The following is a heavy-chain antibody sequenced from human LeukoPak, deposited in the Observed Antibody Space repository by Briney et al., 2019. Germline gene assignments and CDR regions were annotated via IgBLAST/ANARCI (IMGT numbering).Heavy chain of an antibody. V-gene: IGHV1-24*01. Sequence: ASVKVSCKVSGYTLTELSMHWVRQAPGKGLEWMGGFDPEDGETIYAQKFQGRVTMTEDTSTDTAYMELSSLRSADTAIYYCARDERDGYSLRYWGQGTLVTVSS. CDR1: GYTLTELS. CDR2: FDPEDGET. CDR3: ARDERDGYSLRY. D-gene: IGHD5-24*01. J-gene: IGHJ4*02.